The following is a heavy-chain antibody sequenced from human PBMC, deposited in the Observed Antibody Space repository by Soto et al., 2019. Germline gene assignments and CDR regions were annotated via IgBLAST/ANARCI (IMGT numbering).Heavy chain of an antibody. CDR1: GYSFTTHW. J-gene: IGHJ3*02. Sequence: PGESLKISCEGSGYSFTTHWIVWVRQMSGKGLEWMGIIYPTDSDTRYSPSFQGQVTISADKSISTAYLQWSSLKASDTATYYCASRVGVNDAFYIWGQGTMVTVSS. CDR3: ASRVGVNDAFYI. V-gene: IGHV5-51*01. D-gene: IGHD3-10*01. CDR2: IYPTDSDT.